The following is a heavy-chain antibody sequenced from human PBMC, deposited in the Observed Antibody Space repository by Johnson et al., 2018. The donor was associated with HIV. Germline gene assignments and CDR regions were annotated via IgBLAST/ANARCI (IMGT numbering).Heavy chain of an antibody. CDR2: ISWNSHIV. J-gene: IGHJ3*02. CDR1: GVNLHDYA. D-gene: IGHD3-3*01. V-gene: IGHV3-9*01. Sequence: QLVESGGGVVQPGRSLRLSCAASGVNLHDYALHWVRQPPGQGLEWVAGISWNSHIVDYADSLKGRFTISRDNSKNTLYLQMNSLRAEYTAVYYCARGSYNFWSGEREAFDIWGQGTMVTVSS. CDR3: ARGSYNFWSGEREAFDI.